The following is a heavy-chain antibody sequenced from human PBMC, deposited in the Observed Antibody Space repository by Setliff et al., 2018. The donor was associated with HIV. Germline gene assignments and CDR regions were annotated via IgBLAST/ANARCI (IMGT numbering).Heavy chain of an antibody. J-gene: IGHJ5*02. D-gene: IGHD2-15*01. Sequence: GASVKVSCKASGGNFSTYGISWVRQAPGQGLEWMGGIIPLFNKSNNAQKFQVRVTITADESTSTAYMELKSLRSEDSAVYYCARDRFCSRGSCYEPNWFDPWG. CDR2: IIPLFNKS. CDR1: GGNFSTYG. CDR3: ARDRFCSRGSCYEPNWFDP. V-gene: IGHV1-69*13.